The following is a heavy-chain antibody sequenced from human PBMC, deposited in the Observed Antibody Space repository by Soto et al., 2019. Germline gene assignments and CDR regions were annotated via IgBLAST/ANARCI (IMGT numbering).Heavy chain of an antibody. CDR3: ARVRRDFWSGYYPFDP. D-gene: IGHD3-3*01. CDR2: IYYSGST. Sequence: SETVSLTCTVSGGSISSGDYYWSWIRQPPGKGLEWIGYIYYSGSTYYNPSLKSRVTISVDTSKNQFSLKLSSVTAADTAVYYCARVRRDFWSGYYPFDPWGQGTLVTVSS. CDR1: GGSISSGDYY. J-gene: IGHJ5*02. V-gene: IGHV4-30-4*01.